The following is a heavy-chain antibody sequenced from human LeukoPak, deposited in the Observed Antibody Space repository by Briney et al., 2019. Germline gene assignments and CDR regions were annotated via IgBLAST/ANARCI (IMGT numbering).Heavy chain of an antibody. Sequence: ASVKVSCKASGYTFTGYYMHWVRQAPGQGLEWMGWINPNSGGTNYAQKFQGRVTMTRDTSISTAYMELRSLRSDDTAVYYCARDRRGSGSSPILYYYYGMDVWGQGTTVTVSS. D-gene: IGHD3-10*01. V-gene: IGHV1-2*02. CDR1: GYTFTGYY. CDR3: ARDRRGSGSSPILYYYYGMDV. CDR2: INPNSGGT. J-gene: IGHJ6*02.